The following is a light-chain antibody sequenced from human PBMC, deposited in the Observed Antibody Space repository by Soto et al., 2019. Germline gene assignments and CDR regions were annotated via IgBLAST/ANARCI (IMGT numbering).Light chain of an antibody. Sequence: QSALTQPPSASGSPGQSVXISCTGTXSDIGAFNSISWYQQYPGKAPKLIIFDITQRPSGVPDRFSGSKSANTASLTVSGLQDEDEADYHCSSHAGSNSLMVFGGGTKLTVL. V-gene: IGLV2-8*01. CDR3: SSHAGSNSLMV. J-gene: IGLJ2*01. CDR2: DIT. CDR1: XSDIGAFNS.